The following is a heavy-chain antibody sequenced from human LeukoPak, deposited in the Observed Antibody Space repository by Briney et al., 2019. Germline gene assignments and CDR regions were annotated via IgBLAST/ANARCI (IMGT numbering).Heavy chain of an antibody. CDR2: IKEDGSAQ. J-gene: IGHJ4*02. D-gene: IGHD1-7*01. Sequence: GGSLRLSCAASGFTFNSYWMSWVRQAPGKGLEWVANIKEDGSAQYYVDSVKGRSTISRDNAQNSLNLQMNSLRAEDTAVYFCTRDGDYDWNYRSGFDYWGQGTLVTVSS. V-gene: IGHV3-7*01. CDR3: TRDGDYDWNYRSGFDY. CDR1: GFTFNSYW.